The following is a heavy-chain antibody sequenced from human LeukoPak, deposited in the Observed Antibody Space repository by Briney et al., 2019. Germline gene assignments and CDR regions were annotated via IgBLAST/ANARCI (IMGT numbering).Heavy chain of an antibody. J-gene: IGHJ5*02. CDR1: GFTFSSYS. Sequence: PGGSLRLSCAASGFTFSSYSMNWVRQAPGKGPEWVSSISSSSSYIYYADSVKGRFTISRDNAKNSLYLQMNSLRAEDTAVYYCARGLWGYDFWSGYYTRFDPWGQGTLVTVSS. CDR3: ARGLWGYDFWSGYYTRFDP. D-gene: IGHD3-3*01. CDR2: ISSSSSYI. V-gene: IGHV3-21*01.